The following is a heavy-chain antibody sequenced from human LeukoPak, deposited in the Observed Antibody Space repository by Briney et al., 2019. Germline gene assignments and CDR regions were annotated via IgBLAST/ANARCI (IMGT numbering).Heavy chain of an antibody. Sequence: SETLSLTYAVSGDSISRSNWWSWVRQPPGKGLEWIGEISHSENTNYNPSLKSRVTISADKSKNQFSLKLSSVTAADTAVYYCARRLVGASRDLDYWGQGTLVTVSS. CDR2: ISHSENT. CDR1: GDSISRSNW. J-gene: IGHJ4*02. CDR3: ARRLVGASRDLDY. D-gene: IGHD1-26*01. V-gene: IGHV4-4*02.